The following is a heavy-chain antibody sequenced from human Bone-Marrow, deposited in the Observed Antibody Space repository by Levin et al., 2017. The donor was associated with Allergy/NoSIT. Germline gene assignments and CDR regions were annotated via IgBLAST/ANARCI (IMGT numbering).Heavy chain of an antibody. Sequence: PTGGSLRLSCGASGFTFSEYGMHWVRQAPGKGLEWVAVISNDGRNKYYGDSVKDRFTISRDNSENTLDLQMSSLRPEDTAVYYCARGFHNARSGLNWYFDLWGRGTLVTVSS. CDR1: GFTFSEYG. D-gene: IGHD3-22*01. CDR2: ISNDGRNK. V-gene: IGHV3-30*03. J-gene: IGHJ2*01. CDR3: ARGFHNARSGLNWYFDL.